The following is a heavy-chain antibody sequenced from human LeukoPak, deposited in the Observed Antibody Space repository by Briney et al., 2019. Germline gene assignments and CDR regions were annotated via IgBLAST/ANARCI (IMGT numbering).Heavy chain of an antibody. J-gene: IGHJ6*03. Sequence: GGSLRLSCAASGFTFSSYVMSWVRQAPGKGLEWVSAISGSGGITYYADSLKGRFTISRDNSKNTLYLQMSSLRAEDTAVYCCAKNFWSDRYYYYYMDVWGKGTTVTVSS. CDR1: GFTFSSYV. CDR2: ISGSGGIT. D-gene: IGHD3-3*01. V-gene: IGHV3-23*01. CDR3: AKNFWSDRYYYYYMDV.